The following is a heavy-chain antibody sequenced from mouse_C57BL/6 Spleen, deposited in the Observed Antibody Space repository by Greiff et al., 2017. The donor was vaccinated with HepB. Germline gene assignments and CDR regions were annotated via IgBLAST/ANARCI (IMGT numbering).Heavy chain of an antibody. V-gene: IGHV5-6*02. CDR3: ARRILSNPFAY. D-gene: IGHD2-5*01. J-gene: IGHJ3*01. CDR1: GFTFSSYG. CDR2: ISSGGSYT. Sequence: EVKLMESGGDLVKPGGSLKLSCAASGFTFSSYGMSWVRQTPDKRLEWVATISSGGSYTYYPDSVKGRFTISRDNAKNTLYLQMSSLKSEDTAMYYCARRILSNPFAYWGQGTLVTVSA.